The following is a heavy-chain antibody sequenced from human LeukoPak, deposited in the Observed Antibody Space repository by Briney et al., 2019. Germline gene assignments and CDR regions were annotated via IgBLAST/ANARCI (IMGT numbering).Heavy chain of an antibody. J-gene: IGHJ4*02. D-gene: IGHD3-22*01. CDR3: ARKHYYDSSALDY. CDR1: GFTFSSYW. V-gene: IGHV3-7*01. Sequence: GGSLRLSRAASGFTFSSYWMSWVRQAPGKGLEWVANIKQDGSEKYYVDSVKGRFTISRDNAKNSLYLQMNSLRAEDTAVYYCARKHYYDSSALDYWGQGTLVTVSS. CDR2: IKQDGSEK.